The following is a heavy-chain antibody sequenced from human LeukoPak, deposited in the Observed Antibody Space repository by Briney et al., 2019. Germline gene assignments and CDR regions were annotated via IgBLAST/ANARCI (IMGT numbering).Heavy chain of an antibody. CDR2: IYTSGST. CDR3: ARDLYYYDSSGYFSTFDY. Sequence: PSETLSLTCTVSGGSVSSYYWSWIRQPAGKGLEWVGRIYTSGSTNYNPSLKSRATMSEDTSKNQFSLKLSSVTAADTAVYYCARDLYYYDSSGYFSTFDYWGQGTLVTVSS. J-gene: IGHJ4*02. V-gene: IGHV4-4*07. D-gene: IGHD3-22*01. CDR1: GGSVSSYY.